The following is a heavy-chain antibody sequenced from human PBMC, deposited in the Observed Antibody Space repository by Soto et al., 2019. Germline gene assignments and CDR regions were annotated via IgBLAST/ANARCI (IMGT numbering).Heavy chain of an antibody. D-gene: IGHD3-22*01. CDR1: GGSIGDYY. V-gene: IGHV4-59*01. CDR2: IHYSGST. J-gene: IGHJ2*01. Sequence: PSETLSLTCTVSGGSIGDYYWTWIRQPPGKGLEWVGCIHYSGSTTYNPSLESRLTMSVDTSKNQFSLTLSSVTAADTAVYYCAREGNYDNSGNYFFQTFNFWGRGTLVTVSS. CDR3: AREGNYDNSGNYFFQTFNF.